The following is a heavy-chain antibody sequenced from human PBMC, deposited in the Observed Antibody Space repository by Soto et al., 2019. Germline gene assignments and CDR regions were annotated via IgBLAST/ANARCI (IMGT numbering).Heavy chain of an antibody. J-gene: IGHJ4*02. D-gene: IGHD3-10*01. CDR2: ISGSGGST. V-gene: IGHV3-23*01. CDR1: GFTFSSYA. CDR3: AKDHGLLDGSGSYYQEYFDY. Sequence: GGSLRLSCAASGFTFSSYAMSWVRQAPGKGLEWVSAISGSGGSTYYADSVKGRFTISRDNSKNTLYLQMNSLRAEDTAVYYCAKDHGLLDGSGSYYQEYFDYWGQGTLVTVSS.